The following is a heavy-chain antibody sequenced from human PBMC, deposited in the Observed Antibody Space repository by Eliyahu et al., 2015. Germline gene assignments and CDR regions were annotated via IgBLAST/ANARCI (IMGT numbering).Heavy chain of an antibody. CDR2: ISGSGGST. CDR3: AKGTEDYYYYGMDV. Sequence: EVQLLESGGGLVQPGGSLRLSCAASGFTXSXYAMRWVRQXPGKGXEWVSAISGSGGSTYYADSVKGRFTISRDNSKNTLYLQMNSLRAEDTAVYYCAKGTEDYYYYGMDVWGQGTTVTVSS. D-gene: IGHD1-1*01. CDR1: GFTXSXYA. V-gene: IGHV3-23*01. J-gene: IGHJ6*02.